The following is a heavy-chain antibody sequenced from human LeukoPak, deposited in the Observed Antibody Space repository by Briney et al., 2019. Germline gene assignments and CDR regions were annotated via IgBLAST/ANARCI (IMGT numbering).Heavy chain of an antibody. CDR2: ISSSGST. CDR1: GGSISNYY. CDR3: ARLIYNTFTNNWRFDS. V-gene: IGHV4-4*08. J-gene: IGHJ4*02. D-gene: IGHD1-1*01. Sequence: SETLSLTCTVSGGSISNYYWSWIRQSPGKGLEYIGYISSSGSTNYNPSLENRVIISRDMSRNQFSLELSSVPAADTALYFCARLIYNTFTNNWRFDSWGQGTLVPISS.